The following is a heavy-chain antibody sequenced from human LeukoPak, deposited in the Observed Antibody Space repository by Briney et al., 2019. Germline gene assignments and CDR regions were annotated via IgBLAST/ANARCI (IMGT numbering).Heavy chain of an antibody. V-gene: IGHV3-48*01. J-gene: IGHJ4*02. CDR2: ISSSSSTI. D-gene: IGHD2-21*02. Sequence: GGSLRLSCAASGFTFSSYSMNWVRQAPGKGLERVSYISSSSSTIYYADSVKGRFTISRDNAKNSLYLQMNSLRAEDTAVYYCARDGSYCGGDCSVYSDYWGQGTLVTVSS. CDR1: GFTFSSYS. CDR3: ARDGSYCGGDCSVYSDY.